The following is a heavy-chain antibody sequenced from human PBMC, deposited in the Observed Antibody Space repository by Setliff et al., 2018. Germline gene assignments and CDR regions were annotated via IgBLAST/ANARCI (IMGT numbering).Heavy chain of an antibody. V-gene: IGHV4-31*03. CDR3: ARDFLTTLRRRSFDI. CDR1: GGSISSGGYY. J-gene: IGHJ3*02. CDR2: IYYSGST. Sequence: ASETLSLTCTVSGGSISSGGYYWSWIRQHPGKGLEWIGYIYYSGSTYYNPSLKSRVTISVDTSKNQFSLKLSSVTAADTAVYYCARDFLTTLRRRSFDIWGQGTMVTVSS. D-gene: IGHD1-1*01.